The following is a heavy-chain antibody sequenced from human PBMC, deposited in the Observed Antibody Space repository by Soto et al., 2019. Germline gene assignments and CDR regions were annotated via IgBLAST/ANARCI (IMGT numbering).Heavy chain of an antibody. V-gene: IGHV3-21*01. CDR1: GFTFSDCT. CDR3: AREVQPVIRREYDY. J-gene: IGHJ4*02. D-gene: IGHD2-21*01. Sequence: EVQLVESGGGLVKPGGSLRLSCAVSGFTFSDCTMNWVRQAPGKGLEWVSSISSRSSTYYADSVKGRFTISRDNARNSLFLQMVSLRAEDTAVYCCAREVQPVIRREYDYWGQGTLVTVSS. CDR2: ISSRSST.